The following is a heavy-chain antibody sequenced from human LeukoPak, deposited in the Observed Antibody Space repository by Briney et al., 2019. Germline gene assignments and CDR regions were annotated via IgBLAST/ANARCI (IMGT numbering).Heavy chain of an antibody. CDR3: ARRRSGYYYVSCLDY. Sequence: GRSLRLSCAASGFTFSSYAMHWVRQAPGKGLEWVAVISYDGSNKYYADSVKGRFTISRDNSKNTLYLQMNSLRAEDTAVYYCARRRSGYYYVSCLDYWGQGTLVTVSS. J-gene: IGHJ4*02. CDR2: ISYDGSNK. V-gene: IGHV3-30*04. CDR1: GFTFSSYA. D-gene: IGHD3-22*01.